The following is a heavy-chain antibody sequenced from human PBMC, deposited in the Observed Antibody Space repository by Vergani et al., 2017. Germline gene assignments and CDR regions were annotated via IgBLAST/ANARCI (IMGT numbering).Heavy chain of an antibody. J-gene: IGHJ6*02. V-gene: IGHV4-34*01. Sequence: QVPLQQWGAGLLKPSETLSLTCAVYGGSFSGYFWSWLRQPPGKGLEWIGEVNHSGSTIYNPSLKSRVTISVDTSKNQFSLKLSSVTAADTAVYYCARGKLVPYYYYYGMDVWDQGTAVIVSS. D-gene: IGHD6-13*01. CDR2: VNHSGST. CDR3: ARGKLVPYYYYYGMDV. CDR1: GGSFSGYF.